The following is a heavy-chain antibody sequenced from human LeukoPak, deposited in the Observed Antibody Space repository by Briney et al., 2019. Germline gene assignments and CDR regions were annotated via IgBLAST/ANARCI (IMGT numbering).Heavy chain of an antibody. D-gene: IGHD2-2*01. Sequence: SETLSLTCTVSGGSISSYYWSWIRQPPGKGLEWIGYIYYSGSTNYNPSLKSRVTISVDTSKNQFSLKLSSVTAADTAVYYCARCQTQYLDAFDIWGQGAMVTVSS. CDR1: GGSISSYY. J-gene: IGHJ3*02. CDR2: IYYSGST. V-gene: IGHV4-59*01. CDR3: ARCQTQYLDAFDI.